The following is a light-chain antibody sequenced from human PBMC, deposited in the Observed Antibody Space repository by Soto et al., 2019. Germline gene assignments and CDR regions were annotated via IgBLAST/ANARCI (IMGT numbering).Light chain of an antibody. CDR3: SSYTTSRTSV. V-gene: IGLV2-14*01. Sequence: QSVLTQPASVSGSPGQSITISRTGTSSDVGGYNYVSWYQQHPGKAPKLMIYDVSNRPSGVSNRFSGSKSGNTASLTISGLQAEDEADYYCSSYTTSRTSVFGTGTKVTVL. CDR1: SSDVGGYNY. J-gene: IGLJ1*01. CDR2: DVS.